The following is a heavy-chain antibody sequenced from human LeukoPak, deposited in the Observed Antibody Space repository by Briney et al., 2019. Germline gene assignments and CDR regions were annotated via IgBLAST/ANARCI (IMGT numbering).Heavy chain of an antibody. D-gene: IGHD2-15*01. V-gene: IGHV1-46*01. CDR1: GYSFTSHY. J-gene: IGHJ4*02. Sequence: ASVKVSCKASGYSFTSHYMHWVRQAPGQGLEWLGLINPSGSSTLYAQKFQGRITMTRDMSTTTDYMELSSLTYDDTAVYYCARTRGSAWQHFDYWGQGTLVTVSS. CDR2: INPSGSST. CDR3: ARTRGSAWQHFDY.